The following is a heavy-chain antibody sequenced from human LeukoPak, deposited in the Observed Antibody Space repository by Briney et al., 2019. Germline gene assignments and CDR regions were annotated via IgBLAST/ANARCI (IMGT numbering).Heavy chain of an antibody. CDR2: IYSSGST. V-gene: IGHV4-4*07. Sequence: PSETLSLTCNVSGGSISSYYWSWIRQPAGKGLEWTGRIYSSGSTNYNPSLKSRVSMSVDTSKNQFSLNLSFVTAADTAVYYCARGYGAGHYFDYWGQGTPVTVSS. J-gene: IGHJ4*02. D-gene: IGHD6-19*01. CDR1: GGSISSYY. CDR3: ARGYGAGHYFDY.